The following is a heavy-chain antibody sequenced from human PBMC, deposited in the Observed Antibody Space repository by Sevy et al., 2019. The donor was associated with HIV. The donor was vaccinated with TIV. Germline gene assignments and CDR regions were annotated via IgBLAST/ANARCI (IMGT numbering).Heavy chain of an antibody. CDR1: GYTFTGYY. D-gene: IGHD2-2*01. CDR3: ARDSNIVVVPAASRGYYYYGMDV. J-gene: IGHJ6*02. Sequence: ASVKVSCKASGYTFTGYYMHWVRQAPGQGLEWMGWINPNSGGKNYAQTFQGRVTMTRDTSISTAYMELSRLRSDDTAVYYCARDSNIVVVPAASRGYYYYGMDVWGQGTTVTVSS. V-gene: IGHV1-2*02. CDR2: INPNSGGK.